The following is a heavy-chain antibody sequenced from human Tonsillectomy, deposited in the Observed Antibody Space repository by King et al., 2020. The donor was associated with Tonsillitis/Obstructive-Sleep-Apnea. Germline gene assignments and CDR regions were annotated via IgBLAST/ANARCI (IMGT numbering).Heavy chain of an antibody. CDR3: ARLQQYCSSTSCYQGGSVWFDP. Sequence: QLQESGPGLVKPSETLSLTCNVSGGSISSYSGSWIRQPPGKGLEWIGYIYYSGSTNYNPSLKSRVTISVDTSKNQFSLKLSSVTAADTAVYYCARLQQYCSSTSCYQGGSVWFDPWGQGPLVTVSS. CDR1: GGSISSYS. J-gene: IGHJ5*02. CDR2: IYYSGST. D-gene: IGHD2-2*01. V-gene: IGHV4-59*08.